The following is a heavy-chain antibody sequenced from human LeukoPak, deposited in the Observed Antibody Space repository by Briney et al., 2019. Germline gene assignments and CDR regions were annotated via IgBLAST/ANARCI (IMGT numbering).Heavy chain of an antibody. CDR3: ARVDGYQLLQ. CDR1: GGSISSYY. V-gene: IGHV4-59*01. J-gene: IGHJ4*02. CDR2: IYYSGST. Sequence: PSETLSLTWTVSGGSISSYYWSWIRQPPGKGLEWIGYIYYSGSTNYNPSLKSRVTISVDTSKNQFSLKLSSVTAADTAVYYCARVDGYQLLQWGQGTLVTVSA. D-gene: IGHD2-2*01.